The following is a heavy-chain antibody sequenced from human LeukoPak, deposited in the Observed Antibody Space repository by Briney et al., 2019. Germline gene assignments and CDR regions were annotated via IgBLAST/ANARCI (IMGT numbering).Heavy chain of an antibody. CDR2: INWNSDNI. CDR3: ARASYYYDTTGLGAVDI. CDR1: GVTFNDHA. D-gene: IGHD3-22*01. J-gene: IGHJ3*02. Sequence: GRSLRLSCAASGVTFNDHAMYWVRQAPGEGLEWVSGINWNSDNIGYADSVKGRFTISSDDAKKSLFLQMNSLRTEDTALYYCARASYYYDTTGLGAVDIWGQGTMVTVSS. V-gene: IGHV3-9*01.